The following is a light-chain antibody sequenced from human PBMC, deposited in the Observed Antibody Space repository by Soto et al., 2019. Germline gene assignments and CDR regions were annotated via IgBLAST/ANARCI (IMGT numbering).Light chain of an antibody. CDR3: SSYTSSSTVI. CDR1: SSDVGAYNY. J-gene: IGLJ2*01. Sequence: QSALTQPASVSGSPGQSITISCTGTSSDVGAYNYVSWYQQHPGKAPKLLIFDVSARPSGVSNRFSGSKSGNTASLTISGLQSEDEGDYFCSSYTSSSTVIFGGGTKLTVL. V-gene: IGLV2-14*01. CDR2: DVS.